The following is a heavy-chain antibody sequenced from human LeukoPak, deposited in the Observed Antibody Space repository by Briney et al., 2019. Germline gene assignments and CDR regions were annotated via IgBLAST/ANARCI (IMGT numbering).Heavy chain of an antibody. D-gene: IGHD2-2*01. CDR1: GFTFSNAW. V-gene: IGHV3-15*01. CDR3: ARDKGNQLLSVFDY. CDR2: IKSKTDGGTT. Sequence: GGSLRLSCAASGFTFSNAWMSWVRQAPGKGLEWVGRIKSKTDGGTTDYAAPVKGRFTISRDNSKNTLYLQMNSLRAEDTAVYYCARDKGNQLLSVFDYWGQGTLVTVSS. J-gene: IGHJ4*02.